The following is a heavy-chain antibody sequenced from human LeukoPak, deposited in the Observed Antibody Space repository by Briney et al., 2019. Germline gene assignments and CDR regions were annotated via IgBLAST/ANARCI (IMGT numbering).Heavy chain of an antibody. CDR2: IRYDGSNK. CDR3: AKTGYCSSTSCRPYYYYYMDV. J-gene: IGHJ6*03. Sequence: GGSLRLSCAASGFTFSSYGMHWVRQAPGKGLEWVAFIRYDGSNKYYADFVKGRFTISRDNSKNTLYLQMNSLRAEDTAVYYCAKTGYCSSTSCRPYYYYYMDVWGKGTTVTVSS. D-gene: IGHD2-2*01. V-gene: IGHV3-30*02. CDR1: GFTFSSYG.